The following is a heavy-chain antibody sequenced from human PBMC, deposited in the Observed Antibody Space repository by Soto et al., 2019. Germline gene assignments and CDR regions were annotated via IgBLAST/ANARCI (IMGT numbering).Heavy chain of an antibody. CDR3: ARCHYQQFQFDY. J-gene: IGHJ4*02. V-gene: IGHV1-3*04. CDR1: GYSFTQLS. CDR2: INIGTGVT. Sequence: ASVKVSCKASGYSFTQLSINWVRQAPGQRPEWVGCINIGTGVTHYSQRFQGRVNITRDTPADTAYMELRGLTSEDTAVYYCARCHYQQFQFDYWGQGTLVTVSS. D-gene: IGHD2-2*01.